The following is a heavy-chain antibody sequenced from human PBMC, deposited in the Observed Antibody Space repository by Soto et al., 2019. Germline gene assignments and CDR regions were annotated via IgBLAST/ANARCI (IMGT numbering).Heavy chain of an antibody. Sequence: EVQLVESGGGLVQPGGSLRLSFAASGFTFSNYWMHWVRQAPGKGLVWVSRINSDGSSTIYADSVKGRFTISRDNAKNTLYLQMNSLRAEDTAVYYCARGGCSRGTCYSGGWGQGTLVTVSS. CDR2: INSDGSST. V-gene: IGHV3-74*01. D-gene: IGHD2-15*01. CDR1: GFTFSNYW. CDR3: ARGGCSRGTCYSGG. J-gene: IGHJ4*02.